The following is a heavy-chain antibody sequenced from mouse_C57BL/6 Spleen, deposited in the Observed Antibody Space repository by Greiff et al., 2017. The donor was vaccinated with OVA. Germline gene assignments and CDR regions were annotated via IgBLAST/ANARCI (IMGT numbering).Heavy chain of an antibody. CDR1: GFTFSDYY. V-gene: IGHV5-16*01. J-gene: IGHJ4*01. CDR3: ARERGYYDYNYAMDY. CDR2: INYDGSST. D-gene: IGHD2-4*01. Sequence: EVHLVESEGGLVQPGSSMKLSCTASGFTFSDYYMAWVRQVPEEGLEWVANINYDGSSTYYLDSLQSRFLFSRDNAKNILYLQMSRRKAEDTATYDCARERGYYDYNYAMDYWGQGTSVTVSS.